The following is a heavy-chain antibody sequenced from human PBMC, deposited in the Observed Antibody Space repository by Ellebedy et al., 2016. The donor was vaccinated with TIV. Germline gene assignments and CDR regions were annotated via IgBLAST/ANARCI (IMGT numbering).Heavy chain of an antibody. Sequence: GESLKISCATSGFTFSSYGMHWVRQAPGKGLEWVAVISYDGSDKYYGDSMKGRFTISRDNSKNTLYLQMSSLRAEDTAVYYCAKNLWRDGYKYPNYWGQGTLVTVST. D-gene: IGHD5-24*01. V-gene: IGHV3-30*18. J-gene: IGHJ4*02. CDR1: GFTFSSYG. CDR2: ISYDGSDK. CDR3: AKNLWRDGYKYPNY.